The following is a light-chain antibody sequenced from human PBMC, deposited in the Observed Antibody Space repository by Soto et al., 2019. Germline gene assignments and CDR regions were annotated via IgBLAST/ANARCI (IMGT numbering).Light chain of an antibody. CDR2: GAS. V-gene: IGKV3-15*01. CDR3: QQYNNWPLT. J-gene: IGKJ1*01. Sequence: EIVMTQPPATLSVSPGERATLSCRASQSVSSNLAWYQQKPGQAPRLLIYGASTRATGIPARFSGSGSGTEFTLTFCSLQSEDFAVYYCQQYNNWPLTFGRGTKVEIK. CDR1: QSVSSN.